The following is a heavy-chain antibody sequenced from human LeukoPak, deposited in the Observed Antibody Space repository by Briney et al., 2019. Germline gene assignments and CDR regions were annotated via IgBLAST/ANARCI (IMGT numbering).Heavy chain of an antibody. V-gene: IGHV4-34*01. J-gene: IGHJ4*02. CDR3: ARGIGARGVLKVYAPTRNYFDY. CDR2: INHSGST. D-gene: IGHD2-8*01. CDR1: GGSFSGYY. Sequence: SETLSLTCAVYGGSFSGYYWSWIRQPPGKGLEWIGEINHSGSTNYNPSLKSRVTIYVDTSKNQFSLKLSSVTAADTAVYYCARGIGARGVLKVYAPTRNYFDYWGQGTLVTVSS.